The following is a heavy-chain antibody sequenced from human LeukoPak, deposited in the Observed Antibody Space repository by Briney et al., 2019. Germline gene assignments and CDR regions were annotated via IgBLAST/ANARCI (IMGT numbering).Heavy chain of an antibody. J-gene: IGHJ6*02. CDR1: GYTFTGYY. Sequence: GASVKVSCKASGYTFTGYYMHWVRQAPGQGLEWMGWINPNSGGTNYAQKFQGRVTMTRDTSISTAYMELSRLRSDDTAVYYCARGDEQQLVREHYYYYGMDVWGQGTTVTVSS. V-gene: IGHV1-2*02. CDR2: INPNSGGT. D-gene: IGHD6-13*01. CDR3: ARGDEQQLVREHYYYYGMDV.